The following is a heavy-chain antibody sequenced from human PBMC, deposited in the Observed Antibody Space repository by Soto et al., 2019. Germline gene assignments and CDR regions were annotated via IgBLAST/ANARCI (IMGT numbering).Heavy chain of an antibody. Sequence: ASVKVSCKASGYTFTGYYMHWVRQAPGQGFELMGWINPNSGGTNYAQKFQGWVTMTRDTSISTAYMELSRLRSDDTAVYYCARDRGIFGVVIPYYYYGMDVWGQGTTVTVSS. CDR1: GYTFTGYY. J-gene: IGHJ6*02. V-gene: IGHV1-2*04. D-gene: IGHD3-3*01. CDR3: ARDRGIFGVVIPYYYYGMDV. CDR2: INPNSGGT.